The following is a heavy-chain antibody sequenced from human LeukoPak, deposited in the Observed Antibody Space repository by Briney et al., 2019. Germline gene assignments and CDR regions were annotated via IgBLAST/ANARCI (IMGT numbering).Heavy chain of an antibody. J-gene: IGHJ3*02. CDR2: ISGYNGDT. CDR1: GYTFTNYG. CDR3: ARRRIVAGTDAFDI. V-gene: IGHV1-18*01. D-gene: IGHD6-19*01. Sequence: GASVKVSCKASGYTFTNYGLSWVRQAPGQGLEWMGWISGYNGDTNYAQEFQGRVSMTTDTSTNTGYMELRSLRSDDTAIYYCARRRIVAGTDAFDIWGQGTMVTVS.